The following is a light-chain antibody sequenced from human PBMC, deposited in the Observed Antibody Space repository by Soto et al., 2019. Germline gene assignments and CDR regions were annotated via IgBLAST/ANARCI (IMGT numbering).Light chain of an antibody. CDR2: SNN. CDR3: AVWDGSLNGWV. CDR1: SSNIGRDA. J-gene: IGLJ3*02. Sequence: QSVLTQPPSASGTPGQRVTISCSGGSSNIGRDAVSWYQHFPGTAPKVLIYSNNQRTSGVPDRFSGSKSGTSASLAISGLQSEDEADYYCAVWDGSLNGWVFGGGTKVTVL. V-gene: IGLV1-44*01.